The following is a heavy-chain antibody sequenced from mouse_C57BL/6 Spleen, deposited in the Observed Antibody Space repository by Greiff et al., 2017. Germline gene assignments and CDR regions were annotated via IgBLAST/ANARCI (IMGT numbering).Heavy chain of an antibody. Sequence: QVQLKESGPELVKPGASVKISCKASGYAFSSSWMNWVKQRPGKGLEWIGRIYPGDGDTNYNGKFKGKATLTADKSSSTAYMQLSSLTSEDSAVYFCARQGGSSYSWFAYWGQGTLVTVSA. CDR1: GYAFSSSW. J-gene: IGHJ3*01. D-gene: IGHD1-1*01. V-gene: IGHV1-82*01. CDR3: ARQGGSSYSWFAY. CDR2: IYPGDGDT.